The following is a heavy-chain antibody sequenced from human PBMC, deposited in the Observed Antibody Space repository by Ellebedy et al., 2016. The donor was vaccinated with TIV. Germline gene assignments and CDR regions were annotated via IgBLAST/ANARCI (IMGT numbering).Heavy chain of an antibody. CDR1: GFTFSTYN. CDR3: ARDGIRPFFYYGMDV. J-gene: IGHJ6*02. Sequence: GESLKISCAASGFTFSTYNMHWVRQAPGKGLEWVAVIWYDGSDARYADSVKGRFTVSRDNSKNMVYLQMNSLRAEDTGLYYRARDGIRPFFYYGMDVWGQGTTVSVSS. CDR2: IWYDGSDA. V-gene: IGHV3-33*08. D-gene: IGHD6-6*01.